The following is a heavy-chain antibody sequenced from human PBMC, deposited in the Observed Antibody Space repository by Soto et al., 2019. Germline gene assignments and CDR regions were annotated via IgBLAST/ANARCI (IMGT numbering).Heavy chain of an antibody. D-gene: IGHD7-27*01. CDR3: ARAGYPLTEYYFDY. CDR1: GGSISSGGYS. J-gene: IGHJ4*02. Sequence: SETLSLTCAVSGGSISSGGYSWSWIRQPPGKGLEWIGYIYHSGSTYYNPSLKSRVTISVDRSKNQFSLKLSSVTAADTAVYYCARAGYPLTEYYFDYWGQGTLVTVSS. V-gene: IGHV4-30-2*01. CDR2: IYHSGST.